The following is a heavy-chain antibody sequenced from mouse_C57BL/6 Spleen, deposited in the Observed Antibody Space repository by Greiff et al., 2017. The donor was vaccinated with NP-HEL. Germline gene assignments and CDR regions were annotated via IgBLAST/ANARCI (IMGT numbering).Heavy chain of an antibody. D-gene: IGHD2-3*01. CDR3: ARDGYYVLYWYFDV. Sequence: VQLQQSGAELVKPGASVKMSCKASGYTFTSYWITWVKQRPGQGLEWIGDIYPGSGSTYYNEKFKSKATLTVDTSSSTAYMQLSSLTSEDSAVYYCARDGYYVLYWYFDVWGTGTTVTVSS. CDR1: GYTFTSYW. V-gene: IGHV1-55*01. J-gene: IGHJ1*03. CDR2: IYPGSGST.